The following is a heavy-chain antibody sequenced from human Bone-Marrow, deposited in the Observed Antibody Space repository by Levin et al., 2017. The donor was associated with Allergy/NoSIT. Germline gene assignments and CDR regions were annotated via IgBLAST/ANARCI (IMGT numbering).Heavy chain of an antibody. CDR1: GGSISSPTYY. D-gene: IGHD6-13*01. V-gene: IGHV4-39*07. CDR3: ARARRLTSAGTGNWFDL. CDR2: FYSSGSSYT. J-gene: IGHJ5*02. Sequence: ESLKISCTVSGGSISSPTYYWGWIRQPPGKGLEWIGSFYSSGSSYTYYNASLRSRVTISEDTPKSQFSLRLNSVTAADTAVYDCARARRLTSAGTGNWFDLWGQGTLVTVSS.